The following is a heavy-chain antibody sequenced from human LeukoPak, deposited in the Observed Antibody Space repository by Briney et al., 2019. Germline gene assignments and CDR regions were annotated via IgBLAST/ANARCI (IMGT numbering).Heavy chain of an antibody. D-gene: IGHD3-3*01. CDR2: ISYDGTNK. CDR1: GFTFSNYD. CDR3: AKENDFVY. V-gene: IGHV3-30*18. J-gene: IGHJ4*02. Sequence: GRSLRLSCAASGFTFSNYDMHWVRQAPGKRLEWVAVISYDGTNKYYADSVKGRFTISRDNSKSTLYLQMNSLRAEDTAVYYCAKENDFVYWGQGTLVTVSS.